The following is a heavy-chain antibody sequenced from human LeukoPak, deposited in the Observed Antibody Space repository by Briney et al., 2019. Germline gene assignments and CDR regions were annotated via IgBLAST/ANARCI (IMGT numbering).Heavy chain of an antibody. CDR1: GGSISSYY. J-gene: IGHJ4*02. Sequence: SETLSLTCTVSGGSISSYYWSWIRQPPGKGLEWIGYIYYSGSTNYNPSLKSRVTISVDTSKNQFSLKLSSVTAADTAVYYCARGINWGSFLDYWGQGTLVTVSS. CDR3: ARGINWGSFLDY. CDR2: IYYSGST. V-gene: IGHV4-59*01. D-gene: IGHD7-27*01.